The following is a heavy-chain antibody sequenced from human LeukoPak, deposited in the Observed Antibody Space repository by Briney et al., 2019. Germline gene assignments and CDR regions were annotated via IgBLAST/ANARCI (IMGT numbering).Heavy chain of an antibody. CDR2: INHSGST. J-gene: IGHJ6*03. Sequence: SETLSLTCAVYGGSFSGYYWSWTRQPPGKGLEWIGEINHSGSTNYNPSLKSRVTISVDTSKNQFSLKLSSVTAADTAVYYCARGLGGSSWYYYYYYMDVWGKGTTVTVSS. CDR3: ARGLGGSSWYYYYYYMDV. D-gene: IGHD6-13*01. CDR1: GGSFSGYY. V-gene: IGHV4-34*01.